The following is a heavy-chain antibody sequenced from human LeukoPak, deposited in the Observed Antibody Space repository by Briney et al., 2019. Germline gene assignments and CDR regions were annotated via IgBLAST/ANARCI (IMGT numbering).Heavy chain of an antibody. V-gene: IGHV4-4*07. CDR3: ARGVGIVATGYFDY. J-gene: IGHJ4*02. CDR2: IYTSGST. D-gene: IGHD5-12*01. CDR1: GGSISSYY. Sequence: SETLSLTCTVSGGSISSYYWSWIRQPAGKGLEWIGRIYTSGSTNYNPSLKSRVTMSADTSKNQFSLKLSSVTAADTAVYYCARGVGIVATGYFDYWGQGTLVTVSS.